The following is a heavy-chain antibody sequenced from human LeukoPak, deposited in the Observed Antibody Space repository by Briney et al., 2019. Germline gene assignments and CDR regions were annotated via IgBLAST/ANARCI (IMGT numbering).Heavy chain of an antibody. J-gene: IGHJ3*01. CDR1: AGSITNYY. CDR2: MYFTGST. CDR3: AEAQWSNALDF. Sequence: PSETLSLTCTVSAGSITNYYWSWIRQPPGKGLEWMGYMYFTGSTNYNPSLKSRVSISIDMSKNQISLKLSSVTAADTAVYYCAEAQWSNALDFWGQGTMVTVSS. D-gene: IGHD2-8*01. V-gene: IGHV4-59*01.